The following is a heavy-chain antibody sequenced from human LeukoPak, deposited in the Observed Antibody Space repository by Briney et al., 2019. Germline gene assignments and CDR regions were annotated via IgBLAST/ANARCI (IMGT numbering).Heavy chain of an antibody. CDR1: GGTFSSYA. CDR3: ARDLAVAGTMVEFDY. Sequence: ASVKVSCKASGGTFSSYAISWVRQAPGQGLEWMGGIIPIFGTANYAQKFQGRVTITADESTSTAYMELSSLRSDDTAAYYCARDLAVAGTMVEFDYWGQGTLVTVSS. V-gene: IGHV1-69*13. D-gene: IGHD6-19*01. CDR2: IIPIFGTA. J-gene: IGHJ4*02.